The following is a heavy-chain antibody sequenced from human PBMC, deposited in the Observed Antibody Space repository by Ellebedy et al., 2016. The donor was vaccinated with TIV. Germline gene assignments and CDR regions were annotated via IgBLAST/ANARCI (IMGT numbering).Heavy chain of an antibody. V-gene: IGHV4-34*01. D-gene: IGHD6-6*01. CDR3: ARGKSNLYRSIVARPYDY. CDR1: VGSFSGYY. CDR2: INHSGST. J-gene: IGHJ4*02. Sequence: MPSETLSLTCAVYVGSFSGYYWSWIRQPPGKGLEWIGEINHSGSTNYNPSLKSRVTISVDTSKNQFSLKVNSVIAADTAVYYCARGKSNLYRSIVARPYDYWGQGTLVTVSS.